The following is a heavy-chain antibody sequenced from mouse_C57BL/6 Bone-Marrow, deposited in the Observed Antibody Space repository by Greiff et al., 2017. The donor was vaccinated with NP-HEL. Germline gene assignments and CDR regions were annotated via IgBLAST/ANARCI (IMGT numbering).Heavy chain of an antibody. CDR2: ISDGGSYT. Sequence: EVKLVESGGGLVKPGGSLKLSCAASGFTFSSYAMSWVRQTPEKRLEWVATISDGGSYTYYPDNVKGRFTISRDNAKNNLYLQMSHLKSEDTAMYYCARDYPRYAYWGQGTLVTVSA. CDR3: ARDYPRYAY. V-gene: IGHV5-4*01. J-gene: IGHJ3*01. CDR1: GFTFSSYA.